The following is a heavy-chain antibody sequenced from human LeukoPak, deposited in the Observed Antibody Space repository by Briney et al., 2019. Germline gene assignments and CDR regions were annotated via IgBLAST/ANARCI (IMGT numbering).Heavy chain of an antibody. D-gene: IGHD2-8*01. V-gene: IGHV4-30-4*01. CDR1: GGSISSGDYY. J-gene: IGHJ6*02. Sequence: SETLSLTCTVSGGSISSGDYYWSWIRQPPGKGLEWIGYIYYSGSTYYNPSLKSRVSISVDTSKNQFSLKLSSVTAADTAVYYCDRGSGHCTNGVCQYYYYYGMDVWGQGTTVTVSS. CDR3: DRGSGHCTNGVCQYYYYYGMDV. CDR2: IYYSGST.